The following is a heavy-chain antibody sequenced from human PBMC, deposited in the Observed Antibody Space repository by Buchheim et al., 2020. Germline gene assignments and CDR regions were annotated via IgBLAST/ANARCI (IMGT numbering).Heavy chain of an antibody. CDR3: ARVRSYYDSSGYYEYYFDY. D-gene: IGHD3-22*01. CDR1: GGSISSYY. V-gene: IGHV4-59*01. CDR2: IYYSGST. J-gene: IGHJ4*02. Sequence: QVQLQESGPGLVKPSETLSLTCTVSGGSISSYYWSWIRQPPGKGLEWIGYIYYSGSTNYNPSLKSRVTISVDTSKNQFSLKLRSVTAADTAVYYCARVRSYYDSSGYYEYYFDYWGQGTL.